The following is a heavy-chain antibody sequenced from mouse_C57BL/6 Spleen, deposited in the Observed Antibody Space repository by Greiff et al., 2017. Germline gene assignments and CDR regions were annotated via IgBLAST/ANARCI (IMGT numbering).Heavy chain of an antibody. CDR1: GFTFTDYY. D-gene: IGHD1-1*01. V-gene: IGHV7-4*01. CDR2: IRDKANGYTT. J-gene: IGHJ1*03. Sequence: EVKLVESGGGLVQPGASLRLSCAASGFTFTDYYMSWVRQPPGKAPEWLALIRDKANGYTTEYTASVKGQFTISRATSHNNLYLQTNTLRAEDSATYYCLEATYYYCSRYFDVWGTGTTVTVSS. CDR3: LEATYYYCSRYFDV.